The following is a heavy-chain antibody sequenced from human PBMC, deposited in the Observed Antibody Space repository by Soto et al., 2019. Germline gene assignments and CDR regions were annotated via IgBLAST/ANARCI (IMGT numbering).Heavy chain of an antibody. CDR3: AILSN. D-gene: IGHD6-6*01. CDR1: GFTFEDYA. V-gene: IGHV3-53*01. Sequence: GGSLRLSCAVSGFTFEDYAMNWVRQAPGKGLEWVSIIYSDGTTSYADSVKGRFTISRDNFKNTLHLQMNSLRAEDTAVYYCAILSNWGQGTLVTVSS. J-gene: IGHJ4*02. CDR2: IYSDGTT.